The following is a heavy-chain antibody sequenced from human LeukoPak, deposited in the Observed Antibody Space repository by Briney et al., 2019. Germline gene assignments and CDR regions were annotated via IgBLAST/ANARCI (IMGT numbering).Heavy chain of an antibody. CDR3: ASLVRGGVA. D-gene: IGHD2-15*01. Sequence: GGSLRLSCAASGFTFSSYAMHWVRQAPGKGLEWVAVISYDGSNKYYADSVKGRFTISRDNSKNTLYLQMNSLRAEDTAVYYCASLVRGGVAWGQGTLVTVSS. V-gene: IGHV3-30-3*01. J-gene: IGHJ5*02. CDR2: ISYDGSNK. CDR1: GFTFSSYA.